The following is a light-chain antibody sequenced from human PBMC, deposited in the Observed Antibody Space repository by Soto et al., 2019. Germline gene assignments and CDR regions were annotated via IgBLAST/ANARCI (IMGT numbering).Light chain of an antibody. CDR3: CSFAGSRYYV. Sequence: QSVLTQPASVSGSPGQSITISCTGASNDVGSYNLVSWSQHLPGKAPKLIIYEVTKRPSGISDRFSGSKSGNTASLTISGLQADDEAVYYCCSFAGSRYYVFGTGTKLAVL. J-gene: IGLJ1*01. CDR1: SNDVGSYNL. CDR2: EVT. V-gene: IGLV2-23*02.